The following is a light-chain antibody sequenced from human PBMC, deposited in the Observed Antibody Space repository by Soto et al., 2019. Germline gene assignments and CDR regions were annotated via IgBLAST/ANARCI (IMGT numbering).Light chain of an antibody. CDR3: QQYGSSPLFT. Sequence: EIVLTQSPGTLSLSPGERATLSCRASQSVSSSYVAWYQQKPGQAPRLLIYGASSRATGIPDRCSGSGSGTDFTLTISSLEPEDFAVYYCQQYGSSPLFTFGPGTKVDIK. V-gene: IGKV3-20*01. CDR1: QSVSSSY. J-gene: IGKJ3*01. CDR2: GAS.